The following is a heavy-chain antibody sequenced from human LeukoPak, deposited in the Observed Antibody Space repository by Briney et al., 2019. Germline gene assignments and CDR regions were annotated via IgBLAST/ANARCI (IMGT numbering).Heavy chain of an antibody. CDR3: ARAPYGSGTIYYFDF. CDR2: IYYSGNT. CDR1: GGSISSYY. J-gene: IGHJ4*02. Sequence: SETLSLTCTVSGGSISSYYWSWIRQPPGKGLEWIGYIYYSGNTNYNPSLKSRVTISLGTSKNQFSLKLSSVTAADTAVYYCARAPYGSGTIYYFDFWGQGTLVAVSS. V-gene: IGHV4-59*08. D-gene: IGHD3-10*01.